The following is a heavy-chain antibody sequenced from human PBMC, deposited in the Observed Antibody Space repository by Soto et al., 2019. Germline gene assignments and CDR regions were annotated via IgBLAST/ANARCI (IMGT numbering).Heavy chain of an antibody. D-gene: IGHD6-6*01. CDR2: ISGSGGST. CDR1: GFTFSSYA. J-gene: IGHJ4*02. CDR3: AKSVRGQLVFYCDY. Sequence: PGGSLRLSCAASGFTFSSYAMSWVRQAPGKGLEWVSAISGSGGSTYYADSVKGRFTISRDNSKNTLYLQMNSLRAEDTAVYYCAKSVRGQLVFYCDYWGQGTLVTVSS. V-gene: IGHV3-23*01.